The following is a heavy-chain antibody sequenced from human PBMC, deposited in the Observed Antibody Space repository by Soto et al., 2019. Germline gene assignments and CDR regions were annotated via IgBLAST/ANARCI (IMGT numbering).Heavy chain of an antibody. D-gene: IGHD2-21*02. CDR1: GFTFSSYA. CDR3: AKDGPVTPAIRGFFDY. Sequence: EVQLLESGGDLVQPGGSLRLSCAASGFTFSSYAMTWVRQAPGRGLEWVSAISGSGGATYYADSVKGRFPISRDRSKSTVYLDINSLRAEDTALYYCAKDGPVTPAIRGFFDYWGQGTLVTVSS. V-gene: IGHV3-23*01. CDR2: ISGSGGAT. J-gene: IGHJ4*02.